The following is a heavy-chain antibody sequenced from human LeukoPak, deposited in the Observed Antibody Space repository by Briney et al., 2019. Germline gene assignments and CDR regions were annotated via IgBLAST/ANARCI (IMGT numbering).Heavy chain of an antibody. CDR3: ASKLVLERYFDY. CDR1: GGSISSYY. J-gene: IGHJ4*02. Sequence: PSETLSLTCTVSGGSISSYYWSWIRQPPGKGLEWIGEIYHGGSTNYNPSLKSRVTISVDKSKNQFSLKLSSVTAADTAVYYCASKLVLERYFDYWGQGTLVTVSS. CDR2: IYHGGST. V-gene: IGHV4-59*12. D-gene: IGHD2/OR15-2a*01.